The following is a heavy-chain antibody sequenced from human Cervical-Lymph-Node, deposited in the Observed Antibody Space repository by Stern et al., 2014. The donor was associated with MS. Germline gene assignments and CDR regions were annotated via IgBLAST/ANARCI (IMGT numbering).Heavy chain of an antibody. CDR2: VNANGGSA. D-gene: IGHD5/OR15-5a*01. Sequence: QLVQSGAQVKKPGASVKVSCKGSGYTFIRYYIHWVRQAPGQGLEWIGIVNANGGSARYAQKFQGRVTMASDTSTSTVSMELSSLRSEDTAVYYCATLYDSSGNYGMEVWGQGTTVIVSS. J-gene: IGHJ6*02. CDR3: ATLYDSSGNYGMEV. V-gene: IGHV1-46*01. CDR1: GYTFIRYY.